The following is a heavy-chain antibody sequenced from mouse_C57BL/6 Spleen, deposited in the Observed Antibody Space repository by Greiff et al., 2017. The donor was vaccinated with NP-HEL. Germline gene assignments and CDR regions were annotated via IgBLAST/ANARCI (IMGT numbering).Heavy chain of an antibody. J-gene: IGHJ1*03. V-gene: IGHV5-16*01. D-gene: IGHD1-1*01. CDR3: ARARNYYGSGYWYFDV. CDR1: GFTFSDYY. Sequence: EVQLQESEGGLVQPGSSMKLSCTASGFTFSDYYMAWVRQVPEKGLEWVANINYDGSSTYYLDSLKSRFTISRDNAKNILYLQMSSLKSEDTATYYCARARNYYGSGYWYFDVWGTGTTVTVSS. CDR2: INYDGSST.